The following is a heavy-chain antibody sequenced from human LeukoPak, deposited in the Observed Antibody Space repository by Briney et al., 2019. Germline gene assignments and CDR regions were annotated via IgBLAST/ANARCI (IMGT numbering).Heavy chain of an antibody. CDR1: RGSISGYS. V-gene: IGHV4-59*01. D-gene: IGHD4/OR15-4a*01. J-gene: IGHJ5*02. CDR2: IYYSGDT. CDR3: VRGPYGASISKWFDP. Sequence: PSKTLSLTCTVSRGSISGYSWSWIRQSPGGGLEWIGYIYYSGDTAYNPSLRSRVTMSVDTSKNQFSLQLRSMTTADTAVYYCVRGPYGASISKWFDPWGQGAQVIVSS.